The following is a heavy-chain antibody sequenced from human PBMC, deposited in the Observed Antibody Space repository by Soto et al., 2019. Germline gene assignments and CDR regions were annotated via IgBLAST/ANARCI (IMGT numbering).Heavy chain of an antibody. D-gene: IGHD1-26*01. V-gene: IGHV3-23*01. CDR2: ITDSGGTT. J-gene: IGHJ4*02. CDR3: ATFFTNTWSGSDY. Sequence: GGSLRLSCAASGFTFINYAMNWVRQAPGKGLEWVSGITDSGGTTYFADSVQGRFTISRDNSESTLYLQMNSLRAEDTAVYYCATFFTNTWSGSDYWGQGTLVTVSS. CDR1: GFTFINYA.